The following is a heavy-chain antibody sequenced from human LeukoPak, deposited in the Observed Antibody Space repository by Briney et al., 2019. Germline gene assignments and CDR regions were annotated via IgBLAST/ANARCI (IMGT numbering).Heavy chain of an antibody. CDR1: GFTFDDYA. CDR3: ARAGNYGDYEGGRFDP. CDR2: ISWNSGSI. Sequence: PGGSLRLSCAASGFTFDDYAMHWVRQAPGKGLEWVSGISWNSGSIGYADSVKGRFTISRDNAKNSLYLQMNCLRAEDTAVYYCARAGNYGDYEGGRFDPWGQGTLVTVSS. V-gene: IGHV3-9*01. J-gene: IGHJ5*02. D-gene: IGHD4-17*01.